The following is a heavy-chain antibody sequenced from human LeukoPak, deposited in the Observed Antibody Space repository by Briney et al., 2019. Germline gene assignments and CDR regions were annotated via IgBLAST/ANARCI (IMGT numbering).Heavy chain of an antibody. D-gene: IGHD6-13*01. CDR3: AKGDARIAAAASFDY. J-gene: IGHJ4*02. CDR1: GFTFSRHG. CDR2: IWYDGSEK. Sequence: PGGSLRLSCAASGFTFSRHGMHWVRQAPGKGLEWVALIWYDGSEKYYVDSVKGRFTISRDNAKNSLYLQMNSLRAEDTAVYYCAKGDARIAAAASFDYWGQGTLVTVSS. V-gene: IGHV3-33*03.